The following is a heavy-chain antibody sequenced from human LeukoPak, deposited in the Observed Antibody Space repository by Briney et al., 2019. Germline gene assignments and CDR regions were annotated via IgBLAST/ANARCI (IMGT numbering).Heavy chain of an antibody. CDR2: ISYDGSNK. Sequence: AGGSLRLSCAASGCTFSSYAMHWGRQAPGKGLGLVAVISYDGSNKYYADSVKGRFTIYRDNSKNTLYLQMNSLRAEDTAVYYCARDGSPYNPRFDYWGQGTLVTVSS. J-gene: IGHJ4*02. D-gene: IGHD5-24*01. CDR1: GCTFSSYA. CDR3: ARDGSPYNPRFDY. V-gene: IGHV3-30-3*01.